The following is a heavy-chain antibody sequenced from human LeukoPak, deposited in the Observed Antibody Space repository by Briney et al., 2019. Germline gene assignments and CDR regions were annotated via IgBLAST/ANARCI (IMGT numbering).Heavy chain of an antibody. Sequence: PSETLSLTCTVSGGSISSGDYYWSWIRQPPGKGLEWIGSIYYSGSTYYNPSLKSRVTISVDTSKNQFSLKLSPVTAADTAVYYCARQKGGTMPSDYWGQGTLVTVSS. D-gene: IGHD1-7*01. CDR1: GGSISSGDYY. CDR3: ARQKGGTMPSDY. CDR2: IYYSGST. J-gene: IGHJ4*02. V-gene: IGHV4-39*01.